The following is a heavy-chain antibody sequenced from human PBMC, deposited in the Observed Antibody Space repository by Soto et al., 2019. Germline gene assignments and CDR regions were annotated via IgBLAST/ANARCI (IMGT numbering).Heavy chain of an antibody. D-gene: IGHD4-17*01. CDR1: GFTFSSYA. V-gene: IGHV3-30-3*01. Sequence: VQLVESGGGVVQPGRSLRLSCAASGFTFSSYAMHWVRQAPGKGLEWVAVISYDGSNKYYADSVKGRFTISRDNSKNTLYLQMNSLRAEDTAVYYCARVATVTTLDLDYWGQGTLVTVSS. CDR3: ARVATVTTLDLDY. CDR2: ISYDGSNK. J-gene: IGHJ4*02.